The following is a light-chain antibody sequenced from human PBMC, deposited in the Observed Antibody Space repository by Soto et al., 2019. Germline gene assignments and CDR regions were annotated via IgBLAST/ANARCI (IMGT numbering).Light chain of an antibody. CDR2: DNN. CDR3: GTWDNSLSAGVV. J-gene: IGLJ7*01. CDR1: SSNIGNNY. V-gene: IGLV1-51*01. Sequence: QSVLTQPPSVSAAPGQKVTISCSGSSSNIGNNYVFWYQQLPGTAPKLLIYDNNKRPSGIPDRFSGSKSGTSATLGITGLQTGDEADYYCGTWDNSLSAGVVXGGGTQLTVL.